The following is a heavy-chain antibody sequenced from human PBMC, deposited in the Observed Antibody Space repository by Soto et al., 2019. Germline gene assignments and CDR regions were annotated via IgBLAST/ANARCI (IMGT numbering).Heavy chain of an antibody. Sequence: PGEALKISWRGSGYSFTSYWIGLGRQMPGKGVGGVGIIFPGDSDTRYSPSFHGKVTISTDKSITTAYLQWRILKPSDTAMSYCASHGNGSGSFVTCYYYSMDVWGQGTTVTVSS. CDR1: GYSFTSYW. D-gene: IGHD3-10*01. V-gene: IGHV5-51*01. CDR3: ASHGNGSGSFVTCYYYSMDV. J-gene: IGHJ6*02. CDR2: IFPGDSDT.